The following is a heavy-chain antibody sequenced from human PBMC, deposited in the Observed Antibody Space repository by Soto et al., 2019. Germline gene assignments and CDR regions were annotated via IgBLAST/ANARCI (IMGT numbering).Heavy chain of an antibody. CDR2: ISGSGGST. J-gene: IGHJ4*02. CDR1: GFTFSTYA. CDR3: AKVYYNLWSGYDY. D-gene: IGHD3-3*01. V-gene: IGHV3-23*01. Sequence: EVQLLESGGGLVQPGGSLRLSCAASGFTFSTYAMSWVRQAPGKGLEWVSAISGSGGSTYYADSVKGRFTISRDNSKNTLYLQVNSLRAEDTGVYYCAKVYYNLWSGYDYWGQGALVTVSS.